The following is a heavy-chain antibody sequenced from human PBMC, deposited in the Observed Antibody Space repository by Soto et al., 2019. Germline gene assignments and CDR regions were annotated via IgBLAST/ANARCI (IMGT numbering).Heavy chain of an antibody. Sequence: GVSKILPCAASGLNLSGYGMDWVRQAPGKGLEYVSGISSNGVGTYYANSVQGRFTISRDNSKNTVYLQMGSLRPEDMAVYYCARRARPDFYYMDVWGKGTTVTVSS. CDR3: ARRARPDFYYMDV. CDR1: GLNLSGYG. J-gene: IGHJ6*03. V-gene: IGHV3-64*01. D-gene: IGHD6-6*01. CDR2: ISSNGVGT.